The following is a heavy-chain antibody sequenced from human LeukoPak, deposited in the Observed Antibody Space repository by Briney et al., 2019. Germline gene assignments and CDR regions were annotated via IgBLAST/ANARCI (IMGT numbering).Heavy chain of an antibody. D-gene: IGHD3-22*01. V-gene: IGHV4-59*01. CDR2: IYYSGST. CDR3: AREYYYDSSGYYYRAYAFDI. CDR1: GGSISSYY. J-gene: IGHJ3*02. Sequence: SETLSPTCTVSGGSISSYYWNWIRQPPGKGLEWIGYIYYSGSTNYNPSLKSRVTISVDTSKNQFSLKLSSVTAADTAVYYCAREYYYDSSGYYYRAYAFDIWGQGTMVTVSS.